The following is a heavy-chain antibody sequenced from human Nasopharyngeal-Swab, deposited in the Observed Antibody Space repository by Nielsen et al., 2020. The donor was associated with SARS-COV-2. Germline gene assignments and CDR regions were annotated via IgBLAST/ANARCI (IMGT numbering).Heavy chain of an antibody. J-gene: IGHJ5*02. CDR1: GYTFTSYA. V-gene: IGHV7-4-1*02. Sequence: ASVKVSRKASGYTFTSYAMNWVRQAPGQGLEWMGWINTNTGNPTYAQGFTGRFVFSLDTSVSTAYLQISSLKAEDTAVYYCARERRLGYCSGGSCYYAWFDPWGQGTLVTVSS. D-gene: IGHD2-15*01. CDR2: INTNTGNP. CDR3: ARERRLGYCSGGSCYYAWFDP.